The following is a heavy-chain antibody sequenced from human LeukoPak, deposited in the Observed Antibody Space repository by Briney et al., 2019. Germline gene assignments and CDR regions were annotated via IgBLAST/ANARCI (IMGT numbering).Heavy chain of an antibody. D-gene: IGHD5-24*01. CDR2: ISSTSIYI. Sequence: GGSLRLSCAASGFTFSSYSVNWVRQAPGKGLEWVSFISSTSIYIYYADSVKGRFTISRDNAKNSLFLQMNSLRAEDTAVYYCARDPLEGSWYFDLWGRGTLVTVSS. V-gene: IGHV3-21*01. J-gene: IGHJ2*01. CDR3: ARDPLEGSWYFDL. CDR1: GFTFSSYS.